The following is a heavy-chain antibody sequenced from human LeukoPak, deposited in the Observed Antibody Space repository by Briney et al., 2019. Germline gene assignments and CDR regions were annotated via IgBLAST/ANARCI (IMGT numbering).Heavy chain of an antibody. CDR2: IYYSGST. CDR1: GFTFSNAW. D-gene: IGHD3-22*01. CDR3: ARFLPYYYDSSGYQAYDAFDI. Sequence: GSLRLSCAASGFTFSNAWMSWVRQPPGKGLEWIGSIYYSGSTYYNPSLKSRVTISVDTSKNQFSLKLSSVTAADTAVYYCARFLPYYYDSSGYQAYDAFDIWGQGTMVTVSS. V-gene: IGHV4-38-2*01. J-gene: IGHJ3*02.